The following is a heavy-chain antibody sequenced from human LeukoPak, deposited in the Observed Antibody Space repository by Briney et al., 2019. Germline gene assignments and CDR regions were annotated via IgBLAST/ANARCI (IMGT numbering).Heavy chain of an antibody. CDR2: INYIGNT. D-gene: IGHD6-13*01. CDR1: GGSISSHS. CDR3: ARPVKTAAGMGYYGMDV. J-gene: IGHJ6*02. V-gene: IGHV4-59*11. Sequence: PSETLSLTCIVSGGSISSHSWSWIRQPPGKGLEWSGYINYIGNTNYNPSFKSGATILLDMCKNQFSLKLSSVTAADTALYYCARPVKTAAGMGYYGMDVWGQGTTVTVSS.